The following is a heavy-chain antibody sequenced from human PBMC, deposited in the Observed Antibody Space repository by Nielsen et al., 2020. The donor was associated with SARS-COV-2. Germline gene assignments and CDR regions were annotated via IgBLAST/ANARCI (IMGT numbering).Heavy chain of an antibody. Sequence: SETLSLTCTVSGGSISSYYWSWIRQPPGKGLEWIGSIYYSGSTYYNPSLKSRVTISVDTSKNQFSLKLSSVTAADTAVYYCARHSGGAAAFDYWGQGTLVTVSS. CDR1: GGSISSYY. CDR2: IYYSGST. V-gene: IGHV4-39*01. J-gene: IGHJ4*02. CDR3: ARHSGGAAAFDY. D-gene: IGHD3-10*01.